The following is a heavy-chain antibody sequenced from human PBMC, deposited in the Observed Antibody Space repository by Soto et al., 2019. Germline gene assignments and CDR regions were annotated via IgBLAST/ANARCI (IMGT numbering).Heavy chain of an antibody. V-gene: IGHV1-69*02. J-gene: IGHJ6*03. CDR3: ARIGSTSRGRGMDV. D-gene: IGHD2-2*01. Sequence: GASVKACCKASGVTRSSYSIRWVRQAPGQGLEWMGRIIPILGIANYAQKFKGRVTITADKSTSTAYMELSSLRSEDTAVYYCARIGSTSRGRGMDVWGKGTTVTLSS. CDR2: IIPILGIA. CDR1: GVTRSSYS.